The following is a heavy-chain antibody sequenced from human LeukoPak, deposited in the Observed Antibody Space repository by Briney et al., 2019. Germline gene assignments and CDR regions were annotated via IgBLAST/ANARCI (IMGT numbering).Heavy chain of an antibody. CDR1: GGSISSYY. V-gene: IGHV4-4*07. CDR2: IYTSGST. J-gene: IGHJ4*02. CDR3: ARSYYDFWSGYLYY. D-gene: IGHD3-3*01. Sequence: SETLSLTCTVSGGSISSYYWSWIRQPAGKGLEWIGRIYTSGSTNYNPSLKSRVTISVDTSKNQFSLKLSSVTAADTAVYYCARSYYDFWSGYLYYWGQGTLVTVSS.